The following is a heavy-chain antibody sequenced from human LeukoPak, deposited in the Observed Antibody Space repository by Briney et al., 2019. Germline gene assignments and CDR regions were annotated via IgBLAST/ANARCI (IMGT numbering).Heavy chain of an antibody. CDR1: GYTFTSYD. CDR3: ARAFSSSCFDY. Sequence: ASVKVSCKASGYTFTSYDINWVRQATGQGPEWMGWMSPNSGNTGYAQKFQGRVTMTRNTSISTAYMELSSLRSEDTAVYYCARAFSSSCFDYWGQGTLVTVSS. J-gene: IGHJ4*02. V-gene: IGHV1-8*01. CDR2: MSPNSGNT. D-gene: IGHD6-13*01.